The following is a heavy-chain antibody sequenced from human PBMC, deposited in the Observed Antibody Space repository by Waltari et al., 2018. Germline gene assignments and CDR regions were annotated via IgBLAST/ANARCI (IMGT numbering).Heavy chain of an antibody. V-gene: IGHV4-31*03. CDR1: GDSISRGGSY. D-gene: IGHD1-26*01. J-gene: IGHJ4*02. CDR2: IYNDGST. Sequence: QVLLEESGPRLVKPSETLSLTCSVSGDSISRGGSYWGWVRQHPAKGLEWVGYIYNDGSTYYNPSLRSRPAISPDTSKNQFSLNLKFVTAADTAIYYCARARVGATSPFDYWGQGILVTVSS. CDR3: ARARVGATSPFDY.